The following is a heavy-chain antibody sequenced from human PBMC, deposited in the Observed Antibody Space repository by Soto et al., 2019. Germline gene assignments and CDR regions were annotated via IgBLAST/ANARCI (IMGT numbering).Heavy chain of an antibody. J-gene: IGHJ6*03. CDR3: ARDHGVAVAGNLGGYYYYYMDV. V-gene: IGHV3-33*01. Sequence: QVQLVESGGGVVQPGRSLRLSCAASGFTFSSYGMHWVRQAPGKGLEWVAVIWYDGSNKYYADSVKGRFTISRDNSKNTLYLQMTSLRAEDMAVYYCARDHGVAVAGNLGGYYYYYMDVWGKGTTVTVSS. CDR2: IWYDGSNK. CDR1: GFTFSSYG. D-gene: IGHD6-19*01.